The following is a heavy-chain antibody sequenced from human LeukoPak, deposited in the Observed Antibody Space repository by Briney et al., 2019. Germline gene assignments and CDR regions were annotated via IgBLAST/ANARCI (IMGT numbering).Heavy chain of an antibody. CDR3: ARGIAVAGPFYYYYYYMDV. J-gene: IGHJ6*03. V-gene: IGHV4-59*01. CDR2: IYYSGST. Sequence: PSETLSLTCTVSGGSISSYYWSWIRQPPGKGLEWIGYIYYSGSTNYNPSLKSRVTISVDTSKHQFSLKLSSVTAADTAVYYCARGIAVAGPFYYYYYYMDVWGKGTTVTVSS. D-gene: IGHD6-19*01. CDR1: GGSISSYY.